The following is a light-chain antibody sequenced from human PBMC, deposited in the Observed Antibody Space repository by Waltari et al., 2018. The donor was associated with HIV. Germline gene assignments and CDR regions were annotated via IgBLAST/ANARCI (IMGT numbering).Light chain of an antibody. CDR3: SSRDSSGKHVL. CDR1: SYY. V-gene: IGLV3-19*01. J-gene: IGLJ2*01. CDR2: GKD. Sequence: SYYASWYQQKPGQAPVVVIYGKDNRPSGIPDRFSGSDSGDTDSLIITGAQAEDEADYYCSSRDSSGKHVLFGGGTKLTVL.